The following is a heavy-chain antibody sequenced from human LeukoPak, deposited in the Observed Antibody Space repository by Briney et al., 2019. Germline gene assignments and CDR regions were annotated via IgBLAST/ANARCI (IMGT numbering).Heavy chain of an antibody. CDR3: AKVLYVAAGTTEGDFDY. Sequence: QAGGSLRLSCAASGFTFSSYSMNWVRQAPGKGLEWVSAISGSGGSTYYADSVKGRFTISRDNSKNTLYLQMNSLRAEDTAVYYCAKVLYVAAGTTEGDFDYWGQGTLVTVSS. CDR1: GFTFSSYS. V-gene: IGHV3-23*01. CDR2: ISGSGGST. J-gene: IGHJ4*02. D-gene: IGHD6-13*01.